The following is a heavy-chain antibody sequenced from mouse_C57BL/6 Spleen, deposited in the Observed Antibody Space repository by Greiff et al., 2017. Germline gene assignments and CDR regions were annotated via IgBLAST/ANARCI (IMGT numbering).Heavy chain of an antibody. CDR2: IYPGDGDT. CDR1: GYAFSSSW. D-gene: IGHD1-1*01. V-gene: IGHV1-82*01. CDR3: ARATTTVVAGNFDV. Sequence: QVQLQQSGPELVKPGASVKISCKASGYAFSSSWMNWVKQRPGKGLEWIGRIYPGDGDTNYNGKFKGKATLTADKSSSTAYMQLSSLTSEDSAVYFCARATTTVVAGNFDVWGTGTTVTVSS. J-gene: IGHJ1*03.